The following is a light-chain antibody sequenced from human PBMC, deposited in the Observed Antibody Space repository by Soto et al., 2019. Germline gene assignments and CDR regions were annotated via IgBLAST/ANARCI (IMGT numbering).Light chain of an antibody. Sequence: EIVLTQSPATLSLSPGERATLSCRASQNIDYNLAWYQQKPGQPPRLVIFSTSTRATGIPARFSGSRSGTEFTLTISSLQSEDFAVYYCQQYNNWPPLTFGQGTRLEIK. CDR1: QNIDYN. CDR2: STS. V-gene: IGKV3-15*01. J-gene: IGKJ5*01. CDR3: QQYNNWPPLT.